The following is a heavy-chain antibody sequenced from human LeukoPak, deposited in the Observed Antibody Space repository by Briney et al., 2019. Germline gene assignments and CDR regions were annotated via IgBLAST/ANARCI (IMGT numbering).Heavy chain of an antibody. V-gene: IGHV4-34*01. D-gene: IGHD1-26*01. CDR2: INHSGST. J-gene: IGHJ3*02. CDR1: GGSFSGYY. CDR3: AREGVGATLGDAFDI. Sequence: SETLSLTCAVYGGSFSGYYWSWIRQPPGKGLEWIGEINHSGSTNYNPSLKSRVTISVDTSKNQFSLKLSSVTAADTAVYYCAREGVGATLGDAFDIWGQGTMVTVSS.